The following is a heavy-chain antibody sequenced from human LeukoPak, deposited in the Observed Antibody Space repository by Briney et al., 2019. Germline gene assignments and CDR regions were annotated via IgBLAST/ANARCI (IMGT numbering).Heavy chain of an antibody. CDR1: GYTFTGYY. CDR3: ARGRDSSGYYQLPVDNWFDP. V-gene: IGHV1-2*02. D-gene: IGHD3-22*01. CDR2: INPNSGGT. Sequence: GASVKVSCKASGYTFTGYYMHWVRQAPGQGLEWMGWINPNSGGTNYAQKFQGRVTMTRDTSISTAYMELSRLRSDDTAVYYCARGRDSSGYYQLPVDNWFDPWGQGTLVTVSS. J-gene: IGHJ5*02.